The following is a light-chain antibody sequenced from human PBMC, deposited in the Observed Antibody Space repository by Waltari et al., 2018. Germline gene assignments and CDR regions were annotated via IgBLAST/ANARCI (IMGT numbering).Light chain of an antibody. CDR3: QVSDSSSDLVV. Sequence: SYVLTQPPSVSVAPGETSRITCGGNNLGSKVVHWYQQKPGQAPVLVIYYDSDRPSGIPERFSGSNSGNTATLTISRVEAGDEADYYCQVSDSSSDLVVFGGGTKLTVL. CDR1: NLGSKV. J-gene: IGLJ2*01. CDR2: YDS. V-gene: IGLV3-21*04.